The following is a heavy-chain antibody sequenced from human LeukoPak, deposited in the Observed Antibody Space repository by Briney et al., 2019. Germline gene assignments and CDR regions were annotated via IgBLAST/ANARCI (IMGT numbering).Heavy chain of an antibody. V-gene: IGHV3-66*02. Sequence: GGSLRLSCAASGFTVSSNYMSWVRQAPGKGLEWVSVIYSGGSTYYVDSVKGRFTISRDNSKNTLYLQMNSLRAEDTAVYYCARDKRLRFLEWEDPYYYYYMDVWGKGTTVTVSS. CDR1: GFTVSSNY. D-gene: IGHD3-3*01. CDR3: ARDKRLRFLEWEDPYYYYYMDV. J-gene: IGHJ6*03. CDR2: IYSGGST.